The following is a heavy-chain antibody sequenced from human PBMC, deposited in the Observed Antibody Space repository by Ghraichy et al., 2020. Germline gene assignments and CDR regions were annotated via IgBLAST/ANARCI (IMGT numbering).Heavy chain of an antibody. V-gene: IGHV3-13*01. J-gene: IGHJ5*02. CDR2: IGTAGAT. D-gene: IGHD3-10*01. Sequence: ETLSLTCAASGFTLSSYDMHWVRQVTGKGLEWVSAIGTAGATYYAGSVKGRFTISRDRAKNSLYLQMNSLRVGDTAVYYCVRGGYYYGSGSYSGNWFDPWGQGTLVTVSS. CDR3: VRGGYYYGSGSYSGNWFDP. CDR1: GFTLSSYD.